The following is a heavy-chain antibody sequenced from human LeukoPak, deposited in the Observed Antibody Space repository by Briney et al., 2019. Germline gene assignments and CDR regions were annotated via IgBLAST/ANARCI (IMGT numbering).Heavy chain of an antibody. CDR1: GFTFSSYS. J-gene: IGHJ4*02. D-gene: IGHD2-2*01. V-gene: IGHV3-21*01. Sequence: GGSLRLSCAASGFTFSSYSMNWVRQAPGKGLEWVSSISSSSSYIYYADSVKGRFTVSRDNAKNSLYLQMNSLRAEDTAVYYCASEGVPAANYWGQGTLVTVSS. CDR2: ISSSSSYI. CDR3: ASEGVPAANY.